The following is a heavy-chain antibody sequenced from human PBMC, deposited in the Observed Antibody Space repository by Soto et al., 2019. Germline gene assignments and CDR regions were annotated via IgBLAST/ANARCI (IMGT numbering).Heavy chain of an antibody. Sequence: SVKVSCKASGGTFSSYAISWVRQAPGQGLEWMGGIIPIFGTANYAQKFQGRVTITADESTSTAYMELSSLRSEDTAVYYCASLVGYSSGWYSDDYWGQGTLVTVS. CDR2: IIPIFGTA. J-gene: IGHJ4*02. D-gene: IGHD6-19*01. CDR3: ASLVGYSSGWYSDDY. CDR1: GGTFSSYA. V-gene: IGHV1-69*13.